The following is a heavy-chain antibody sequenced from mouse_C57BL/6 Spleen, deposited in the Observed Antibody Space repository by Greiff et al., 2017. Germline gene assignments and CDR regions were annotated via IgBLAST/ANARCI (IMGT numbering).Heavy chain of an antibody. J-gene: IGHJ4*01. CDR3: ARGEVATGAMDY. CDR1: GYTFTSYW. Sequence: QVQLQQPGAELVKPGASVKMSCKASGYTFTSYWITWVKQRPGQGLEWIGDLYPGSGSTNYNEKFKSKATLTVDTSSSTAYMQLSSLTSEDAAVYYCARGEVATGAMDYWGQRTSVTVSS. V-gene: IGHV1-55*01. CDR2: LYPGSGST. D-gene: IGHD1-1*02.